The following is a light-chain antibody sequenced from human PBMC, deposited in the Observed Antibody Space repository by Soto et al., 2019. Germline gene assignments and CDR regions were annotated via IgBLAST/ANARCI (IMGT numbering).Light chain of an antibody. J-gene: IGKJ4*01. CDR2: EAS. CDR3: QQANSFPLT. V-gene: IGKV1-12*01. CDR1: QGIRRW. Sequence: DIQMTQSPSSVSASVGDRVTITCRASQGIRRWLAWYQQKPGKAPKLLIYEASTLQSGVPSRFSGSGSGTDFTLTISSLQPEDVATYFCQQANSFPLTSGGGTKIEIK.